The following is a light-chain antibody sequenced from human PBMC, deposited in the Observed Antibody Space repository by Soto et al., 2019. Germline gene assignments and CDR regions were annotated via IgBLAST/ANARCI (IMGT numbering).Light chain of an antibody. CDR3: QQRSNWPLT. CDR1: QSVSSY. J-gene: IGKJ4*01. CDR2: DAS. Sequence: EIVLTQSPATLSLSPGERATISCRASQSVSSYLAWYQQQPGQAPRLLIYDASNRATGIPARFRGSGSGTDVTLTISSQEAEDFAVYYCQQRSNWPLTFGGGTKVEI. V-gene: IGKV3-11*01.